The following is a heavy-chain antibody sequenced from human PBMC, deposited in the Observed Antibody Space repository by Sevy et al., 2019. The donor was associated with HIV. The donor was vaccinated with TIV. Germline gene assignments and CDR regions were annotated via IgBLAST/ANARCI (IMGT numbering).Heavy chain of an antibody. Sequence: ASVKVSCKASGYVFTNYYLHWVRRAPGQGLEWMGIINPRSDTTTYAQKFRGRVTMTTDTSSRTVYMEMTSLRSEDTALYFCARGNSVGGVSAGFRYWAQGTLVTVSS. J-gene: IGHJ4*02. CDR1: GYVFTNYY. V-gene: IGHV1-46*01. CDR3: ARGNSVGGVSAGFRY. D-gene: IGHD3-10*01. CDR2: INPRSDTT.